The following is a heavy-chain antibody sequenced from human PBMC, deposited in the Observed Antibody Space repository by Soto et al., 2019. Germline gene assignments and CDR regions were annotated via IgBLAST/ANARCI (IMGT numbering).Heavy chain of an antibody. Sequence: QAQLVESGGGVVQPGRSLRLSCAPSGFTFRNYGMHWVRQAPGKGLEWVALIWYDESETFYADSVKGRFTISRDNSKNPLYVQMNSLRVEDTAVYYCARDSDDFWTNYGMDVWGQGTTVTVSS. V-gene: IGHV3-33*01. CDR2: IWYDESET. J-gene: IGHJ6*02. CDR3: ARDSDDFWTNYGMDV. D-gene: IGHD3-3*01. CDR1: GFTFRNYG.